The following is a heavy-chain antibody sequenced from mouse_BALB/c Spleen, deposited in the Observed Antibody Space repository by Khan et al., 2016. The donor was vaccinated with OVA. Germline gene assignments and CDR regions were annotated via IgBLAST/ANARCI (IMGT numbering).Heavy chain of an antibody. D-gene: IGHD2-3*01. CDR3: ARPAYEGYYDC. Sequence: QVQLKESGPELVRPGVSVKISCKGSGFTFTDYAMHWVKQSHAKSLEWIGLISTYSGNTNYNQKFKGKATMTVDKSSSTAYMELARLTSEDSAIYYCARPAYEGYYDCWGQGTTLTVSS. CDR1: GFTFTDYA. V-gene: IGHV1S137*01. J-gene: IGHJ2*01. CDR2: ISTYSGNT.